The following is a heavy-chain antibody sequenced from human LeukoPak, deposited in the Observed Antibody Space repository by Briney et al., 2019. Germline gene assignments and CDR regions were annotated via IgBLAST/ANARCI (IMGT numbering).Heavy chain of an antibody. Sequence: GGSLRDSCADSGFTFSSYSMNGVRQAPGKGLEWVSSISSSSSYIYYADSVKGRFTISRDNAKNSLYLQMNSLRAEDTAVYYCARELAGGSFDYWGQGTLVTVSS. V-gene: IGHV3-21*01. D-gene: IGHD7-27*01. CDR3: ARELAGGSFDY. CDR2: ISSSSSYI. CDR1: GFTFSSYS. J-gene: IGHJ4*02.